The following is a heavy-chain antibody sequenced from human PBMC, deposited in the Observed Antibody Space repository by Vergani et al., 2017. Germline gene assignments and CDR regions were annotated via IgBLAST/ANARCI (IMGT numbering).Heavy chain of an antibody. CDR1: GFIFSDYY. CDR3: AKVAEGGYGFSVDY. Sequence: QVQLVESGGGLVKPGGSLRLSCVGSGFIFSDYYMSWIRQAPGKGLEWVSYISTGGSTIYYADSVKGRFTISRDNAKNSLYLQMNSLRAEDTAVYYCAKVAEGGYGFSVDYWGQGTLVTVSS. D-gene: IGHD5-12*01. V-gene: IGHV3-11*01. J-gene: IGHJ4*02. CDR2: ISTGGSTI.